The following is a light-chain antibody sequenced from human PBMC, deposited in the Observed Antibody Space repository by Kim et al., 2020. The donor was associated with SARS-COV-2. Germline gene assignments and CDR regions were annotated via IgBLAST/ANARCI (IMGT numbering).Light chain of an antibody. Sequence: EIVMTQSPDTLAVSPGDRATLSCRASQNVDINLAWYQQKPGQPPRLLIYDASTRATGVPARFRGSGSGTDFTLTISSLQSDDLALYYCQHENRWAQWTFGRGAKVDIK. CDR1: QNVDIN. V-gene: IGKV3-15*01. CDR3: QHENRWAQWT. J-gene: IGKJ1*01. CDR2: DAS.